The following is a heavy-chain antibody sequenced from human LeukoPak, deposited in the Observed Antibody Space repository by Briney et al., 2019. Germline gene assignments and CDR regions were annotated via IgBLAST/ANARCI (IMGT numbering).Heavy chain of an antibody. V-gene: IGHV1-2*04. CDR1: GYTFTAYY. CDR2: INLNNGGT. D-gene: IGHD6-13*01. CDR3: ARDESSCSSWPGGY. J-gene: IGHJ4*02. Sequence: ASVKVSCKASGYTFTAYYMHWVRQAPGQGLEWMGWINLNNGGTNYAQKFQGWVTMTRDTSISTAYMELSRLRSDDTAVYYCARDESSCSSWPGGYWGQGTLVTVSS.